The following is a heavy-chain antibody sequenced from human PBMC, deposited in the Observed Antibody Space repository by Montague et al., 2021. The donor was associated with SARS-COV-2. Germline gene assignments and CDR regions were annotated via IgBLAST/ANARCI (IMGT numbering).Heavy chain of an antibody. D-gene: IGHD3-10*01. V-gene: IGHV4-34*01. CDR2: KKHSGST. CDR3: ARVRGVKLIFGAYYYCGRDV. J-gene: IGHJ6*02. Sequence: KKHSGSTNYNPSLKSRVTISVDTSKNQFSLKLSSVTAADTAVYYCARVRGVKLIFGAYYYCGRDVGGQWTT.